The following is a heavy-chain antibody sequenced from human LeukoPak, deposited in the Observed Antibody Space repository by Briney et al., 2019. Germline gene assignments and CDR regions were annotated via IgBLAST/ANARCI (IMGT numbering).Heavy chain of an antibody. CDR2: KYYSGST. D-gene: IGHD3-3*01. J-gene: IGHJ4*02. V-gene: IGHV4-59*11. Sequence: SETLSLTCTVSGGSISSHYWSWMRQPPGKGLEWIGYKYYSGSTNYNPSLKSRVTISVDTSKNQFSLKLSSVTAADTAVYYCARTTPGPYYDFWSGYFYFDYWGQGTLVTVSS. CDR3: ARTTPGPYYDFWSGYFYFDY. CDR1: GGSISSHY.